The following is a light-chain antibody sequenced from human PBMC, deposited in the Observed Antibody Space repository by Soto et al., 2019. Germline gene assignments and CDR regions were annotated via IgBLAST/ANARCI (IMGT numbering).Light chain of an antibody. Sequence: EILFTPSPTTPSLSPGEGAPLSCRASQSVSSYLAWYQQKPGQAHRLLIYDAYNRATGIQARFSGSGSGTDFTLTISSLEPEDFAVYYCKQYGTSPITFGQGTRLEIK. CDR1: QSVSSY. J-gene: IGKJ5*01. V-gene: IGKV3-11*01. CDR2: DAY. CDR3: KQYGTSPIT.